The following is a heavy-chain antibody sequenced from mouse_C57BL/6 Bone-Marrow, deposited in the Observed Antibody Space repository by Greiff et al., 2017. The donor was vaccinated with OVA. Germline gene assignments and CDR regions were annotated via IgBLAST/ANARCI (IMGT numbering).Heavy chain of an antibody. D-gene: IGHD2-4*01. V-gene: IGHV1-22*01. J-gene: IGHJ2*01. CDR3: ARFDYPFDY. CDR2: INPNNGGT. Sequence: DVKLQESGPELVKPGASVKMSCKASGYTFTDYNMHWVKQSHGKSLEWIGYINPNNGGTSYNQKFKGKATLTVNKSSSTAYMELRSLTSEDSAVYYCARFDYPFDYWGQGTTLTVSS. CDR1: GYTFTDYN.